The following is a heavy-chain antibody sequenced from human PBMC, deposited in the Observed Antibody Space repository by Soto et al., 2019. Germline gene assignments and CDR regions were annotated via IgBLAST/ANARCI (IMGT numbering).Heavy chain of an antibody. CDR3: ARDSLGYCSSTSCAEKVWIDP. CDR2: ISAYNGTT. J-gene: IGHJ5*02. D-gene: IGHD2-2*01. V-gene: IGHV1-18*04. CDR1: GYTFTSYG. Sequence: WASVQVCCKASGYTFTSYGISWVRQAPGQGLGWLGWISAYNGTTNYTQKLQGRVTMTTGTSTSTAYMELRSLRSDDTAVYYCARDSLGYCSSTSCAEKVWIDPWGQVTLVTVAS.